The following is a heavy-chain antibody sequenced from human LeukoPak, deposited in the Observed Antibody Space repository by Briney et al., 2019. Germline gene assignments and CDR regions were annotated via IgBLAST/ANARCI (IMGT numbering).Heavy chain of an antibody. CDR1: GGFLSTFY. D-gene: IGHD4-17*01. V-gene: IGHV4-59*08. CDR3: ARRGWHGAHDS. CDR2: INYTGRT. J-gene: IGHJ5*01. Sequence: SETLSLTCTVSGGFLSTFYWSWIRQSPGKGLEWIGYINYTGRTNYNPSLKRRVSMSLDASKIQISMRLSSVTASDTAVYYCARRGWHGAHDSWGQGTLVTVSS.